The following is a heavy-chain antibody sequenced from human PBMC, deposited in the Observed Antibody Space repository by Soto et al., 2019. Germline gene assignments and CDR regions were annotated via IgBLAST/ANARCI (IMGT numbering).Heavy chain of an antibody. D-gene: IGHD3-22*01. CDR1: GGSISSGGYS. J-gene: IGHJ4*02. Sequence: SETLSLTCAVSGGSISSGGYSWSWIWQPPGKGLEWIGYIYHSGSTYYNPSLKSRVTISVDRSKNQFSLKLSSVTAADTAVYYCARSVLSPYYYDSSGYPFDYWGQGTLVTVSS. CDR3: ARSVLSPYYYDSSGYPFDY. CDR2: IYHSGST. V-gene: IGHV4-30-2*01.